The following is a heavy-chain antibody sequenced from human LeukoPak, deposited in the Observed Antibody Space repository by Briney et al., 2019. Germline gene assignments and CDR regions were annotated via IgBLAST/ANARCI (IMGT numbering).Heavy chain of an antibody. Sequence: ASVKVSCKASGGTFSSYAISWVRQAPGQGLEWMGWINPNSGGTNYAQKFQGRVTMTRDTSISTAYMELSRLRSDDTAVYYCARTARGSFVANAFDIWGQGTMVTVSS. V-gene: IGHV1-2*02. D-gene: IGHD1-26*01. CDR3: ARTARGSFVANAFDI. CDR2: INPNSGGT. J-gene: IGHJ3*02. CDR1: GGTFSSYA.